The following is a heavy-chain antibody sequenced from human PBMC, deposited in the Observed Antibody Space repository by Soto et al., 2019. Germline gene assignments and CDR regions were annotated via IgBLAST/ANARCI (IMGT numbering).Heavy chain of an antibody. CDR3: AKTVGSRDYYMDV. D-gene: IGHD1-26*01. CDR2: ISGSGGST. CDR1: GFTFSSYA. J-gene: IGHJ6*03. Sequence: GGSLRLYCAASGFTFSSYAMSWVRQAPGKGLEWVSAISGSGGSTYYADSVKGRFTISRDNSKNTLYLQMNSLRAEDTAVYYCAKTVGSRDYYMDVWGKGTTVTVSS. V-gene: IGHV3-23*01.